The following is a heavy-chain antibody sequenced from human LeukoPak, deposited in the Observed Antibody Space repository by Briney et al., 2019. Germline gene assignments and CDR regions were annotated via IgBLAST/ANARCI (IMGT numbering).Heavy chain of an antibody. CDR1: GFTFSSNY. J-gene: IGHJ4*02. D-gene: IGHD2-15*01. V-gene: IGHV3-53*01. CDR2: LYSAGAT. CDR3: ASGEVGVRKFYSDPFHY. Sequence: GGSLRLSCAASGFTFSSNYMSWVRQAPEKGLEWVSILYSAGATYYADSVRGRFTITRDTSKNTLNLQMNSLRADDTAIYYCASGEVGVRKFYSDPFHYWGQGTLVTVSS.